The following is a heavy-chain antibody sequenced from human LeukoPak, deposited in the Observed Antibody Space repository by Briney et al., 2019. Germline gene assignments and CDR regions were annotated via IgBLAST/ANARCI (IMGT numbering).Heavy chain of an antibody. CDR2: MNPNSGNT. V-gene: IGHV1-8*01. CDR3: ARGVEERYGYYDSTLGVDY. J-gene: IGHJ4*02. D-gene: IGHD3-22*01. Sequence: ASVKVSCKASGYTFTSYDINWVRQATGQGLEWMGWMNPNSGNTGYAQKFQGRVTMTRNTSISTAYMELSSLRSEDTAVYYCARGVEERYGYYDSTLGVDYWGQGTLVTVSS. CDR1: GYTFTSYD.